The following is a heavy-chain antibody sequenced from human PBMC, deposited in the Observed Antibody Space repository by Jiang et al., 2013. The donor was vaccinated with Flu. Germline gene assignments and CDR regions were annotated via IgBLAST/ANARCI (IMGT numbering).Heavy chain of an antibody. CDR2: IYYSGST. CDR3: ARAKFYYDSSGPLFDP. D-gene: IGHD3-22*01. CDR1: GGSISSSSYY. V-gene: IGHV4-39*07. J-gene: IGHJ5*02. Sequence: GSGLVKPSETLSLTCTVSGGSISSSSYYWGWIRQPPGKGLEWIGSIYYSGSTYYNPSLKSRVTISVDTSKNQFSLKLSSVTAADTAVYYCARAKFYYDSSGPLFDPWGQGTLVTVSS.